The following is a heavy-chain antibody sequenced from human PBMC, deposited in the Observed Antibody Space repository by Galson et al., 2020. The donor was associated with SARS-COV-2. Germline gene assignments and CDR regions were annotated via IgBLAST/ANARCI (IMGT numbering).Heavy chain of an antibody. V-gene: IGHV4-39*07. D-gene: IGHD1-1*01. CDR3: VTHDGYNRFGY. Sequence: SETLSLTCTVSGDSISSSAYYWGWTRQPPGKGLEWIGNIYYDGRAYYNSSLRSRVTMSVDSSKNQFSLNLNSVTAADTAVYYCVTHDGYNRFGYWGQGTLVTVSS. CDR1: GDSISSSAYY. J-gene: IGHJ4*02. CDR2: IYYDGRA.